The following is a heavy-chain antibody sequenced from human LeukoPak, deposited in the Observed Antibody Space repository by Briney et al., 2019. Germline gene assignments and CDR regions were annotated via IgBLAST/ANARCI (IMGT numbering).Heavy chain of an antibody. CDR2: INPNSGGT. CDR1: GYTFTGYY. V-gene: IGHV1-2*02. Sequence: ASVKVSCKASGYTFTGYYMHWVRQAPGQGLEWMGWINPNSGGTNYAQKFQGRVTMTRDTSISTAYMGLNRPTSDDTDVYYCARGGYGGGYGGRNSGVIDSWGQGTLVTVSS. J-gene: IGHJ4*02. D-gene: IGHD4-23*01. CDR3: ARGGYGGGYGGRNSGVIDS.